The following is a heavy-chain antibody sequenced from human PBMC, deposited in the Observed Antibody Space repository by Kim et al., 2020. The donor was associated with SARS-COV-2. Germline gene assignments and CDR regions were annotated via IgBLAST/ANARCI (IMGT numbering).Heavy chain of an antibody. CDR1: GFTFSSYA. J-gene: IGHJ6*02. D-gene: IGHD2-21*01. CDR3: VKGAGDMGYYYYGMDV. V-gene: IGHV3-64D*06. CDR2: ISSNGGST. Sequence: GGSLRLSCSASGFTFSSYAMHWVLQAPGKGLEYVSAISSNGGSTYYADSVKGRFTISRDNSKNTLYLQMSSLRAEDTAVYYCVKGAGDMGYYYYGMDVWGQGTTVTVSS.